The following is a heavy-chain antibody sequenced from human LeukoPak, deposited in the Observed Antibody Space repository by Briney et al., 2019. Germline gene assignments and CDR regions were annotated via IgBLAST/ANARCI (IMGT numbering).Heavy chain of an antibody. Sequence: GGSLRLSCAASGFTFSCYAMSWVRQAPGKGLEWVSAISGSGGSTYYADSVKGRFTISRDNSKNTLYLQMNSLRAEDTAVYYCAKRALLGFGELYYFDYWGQGTLVTVSS. D-gene: IGHD3-10*01. CDR2: ISGSGGST. CDR3: AKRALLGFGELYYFDY. J-gene: IGHJ4*02. CDR1: GFTFSCYA. V-gene: IGHV3-23*01.